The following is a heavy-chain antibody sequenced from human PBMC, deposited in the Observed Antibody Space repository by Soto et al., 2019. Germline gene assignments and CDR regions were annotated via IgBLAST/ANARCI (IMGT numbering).Heavy chain of an antibody. Sequence: ASVKVSCKASGYTFTGYYMHWVRQAPGQGLEWMGWINPNSGGTNYAQKFQGWVTMTRDTSISTAYMELSRLRSDDTAVYYCARAGYSSSSSSPYYYYYMDVWGKGTTVTVSS. V-gene: IGHV1-2*04. D-gene: IGHD6-6*01. CDR2: INPNSGGT. CDR1: GYTFTGYY. CDR3: ARAGYSSSSSSPYYYYYMDV. J-gene: IGHJ6*03.